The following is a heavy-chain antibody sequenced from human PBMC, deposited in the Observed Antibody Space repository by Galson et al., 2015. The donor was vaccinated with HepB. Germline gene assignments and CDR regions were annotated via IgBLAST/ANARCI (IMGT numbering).Heavy chain of an antibody. CDR1: GDTLTNLS. CDR3: ERREYCSNSSYYRGYYSYYLDV. CDR2: FDPEHGEA. V-gene: IGHV1-24*01. J-gene: IGHJ6*03. D-gene: IGHD2-2*01. Sequence: SVKVSCKVSGDTLTNLSMHWVRQGPEKGLEWMGGFDPEHGEAIYAQQFQGRVTMTEDTSTDTAYMVLSSLRSEDTAVYYCERREYCSNSSYYRGYYSYYLDVWGKGTTVTVSS.